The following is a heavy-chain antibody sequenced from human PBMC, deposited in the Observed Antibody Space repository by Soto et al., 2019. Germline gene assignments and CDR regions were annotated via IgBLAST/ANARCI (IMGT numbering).Heavy chain of an antibody. J-gene: IGHJ4*02. CDR1: GITFNNYA. V-gene: IGHV3-23*01. D-gene: IGHD5-18*01. CDR3: AKEVAGGTAMLTSYFDY. CDR2: ISGSGTST. Sequence: EVQLLESGGGLVQPGGSLRLSCAASGITFNNYALSWVRQAPGKGLEWVSAISGSGTSTYYADSVKGRFTISRDNSKNTLYLQMNGLRADDSAVYYCAKEVAGGTAMLTSYFDYWGQGTLVTASS.